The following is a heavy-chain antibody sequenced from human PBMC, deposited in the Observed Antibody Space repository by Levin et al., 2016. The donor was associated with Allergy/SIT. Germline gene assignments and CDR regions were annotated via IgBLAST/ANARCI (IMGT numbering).Heavy chain of an antibody. Sequence: VRQAPGKGLEWVSVIYSGGSTYYADSVKGRFTISRDNSKNTLYLQMNSLRAEDTAVYYCARNQLLADAFDIWGQGTMVTVSS. J-gene: IGHJ3*02. CDR2: IYSGGST. D-gene: IGHD2-2*01. CDR3: ARNQLLADAFDI. V-gene: IGHV3-53*01.